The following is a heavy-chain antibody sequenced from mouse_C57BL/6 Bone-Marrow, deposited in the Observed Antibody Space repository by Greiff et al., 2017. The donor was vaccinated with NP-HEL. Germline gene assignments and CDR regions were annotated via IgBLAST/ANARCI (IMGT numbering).Heavy chain of an antibody. J-gene: IGHJ2*01. D-gene: IGHD1-1*01. CDR1: GYTFTSYW. CDR3: ARFYGSTYSYYFDY. Sequence: QVQLQQPGAELVRPGTSVKLSCKASGYTFTSYWMHWVKQRPGQGLEWIGVIDPSDSYTNYNQKFKGKATLTVDTSSSTAYMQLSSLTSEDSAVYYCARFYGSTYSYYFDYWGQGTTLTVSS. CDR2: IDPSDSYT. V-gene: IGHV1-59*01.